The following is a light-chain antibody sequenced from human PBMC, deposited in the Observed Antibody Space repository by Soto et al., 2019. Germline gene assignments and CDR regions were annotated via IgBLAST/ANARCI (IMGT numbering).Light chain of an antibody. J-gene: IGKJ1*01. V-gene: IGKV3-15*01. CDR3: LQYNNWVPT. CDR2: GAS. Sequence: EILMTQSPATLSVSPGERATLSCRASQSVRSNLAWYQQKPGQAPRLLIYGASTRATGIPARFSGSGSGTEFTFTISSLQSEDFAVYYCLQYNNWVPTFGQGTKVEIK. CDR1: QSVRSN.